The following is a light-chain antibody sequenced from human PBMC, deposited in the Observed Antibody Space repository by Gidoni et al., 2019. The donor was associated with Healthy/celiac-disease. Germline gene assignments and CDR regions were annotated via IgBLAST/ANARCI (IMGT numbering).Light chain of an antibody. Sequence: SYDVTQPPSVSVSPGQTASIPCSRDKLGDKYACWYQQKPGQSPVLVIYQDNKRPSGIPERFSGSNSGNTATLTISGTQAMDEADYYCQAWDSSIVVFGGGTKLTVL. V-gene: IGLV3-1*01. CDR3: QAWDSSIVV. CDR1: KLGDKY. CDR2: QDN. J-gene: IGLJ2*01.